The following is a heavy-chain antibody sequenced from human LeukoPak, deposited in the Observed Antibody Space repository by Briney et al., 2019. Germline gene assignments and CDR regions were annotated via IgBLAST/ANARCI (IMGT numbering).Heavy chain of an antibody. CDR2: IYYSGST. Sequence: SETLSLTCTVSGGSISSSSYYWGWIRQPPGKGLEWIGRIYYSGSTYYNPSLKSRVTISVATSKNQFSLKLSSVTAADTAVYYCAGATPGLGDYVWGSYRRPFDPWGQGTLVTVSS. CDR3: AGATPGLGDYVWGSYRRPFDP. CDR1: GGSISSSSYY. J-gene: IGHJ5*02. V-gene: IGHV4-39*07. D-gene: IGHD3-16*02.